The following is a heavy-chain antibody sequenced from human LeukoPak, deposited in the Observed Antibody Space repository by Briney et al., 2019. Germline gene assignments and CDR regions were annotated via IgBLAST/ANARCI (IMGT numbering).Heavy chain of an antibody. CDR3: AKDRIYGSGISNWFDP. CDR1: GFTFSSYA. CDR2: ISGSGGST. Sequence: PGGSLRLSCAASGFTFSSYAMSWVRQAPGKGLEWVSAISGSGGSTYYADSVKGRFTISRDNSKNTLYLQMNSLRAEDTAVYYCAKDRIYGSGISNWFDPWGQGTLVTVSS. V-gene: IGHV3-23*01. J-gene: IGHJ5*02. D-gene: IGHD3-10*01.